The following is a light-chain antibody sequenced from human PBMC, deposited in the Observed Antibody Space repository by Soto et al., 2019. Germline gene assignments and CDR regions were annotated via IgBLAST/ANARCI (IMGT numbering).Light chain of an antibody. CDR3: ETWDSNTRV. J-gene: IGLJ3*02. V-gene: IGLV4-60*02. CDR1: SGHSNYV. Sequence: QSVLTQSSSASASLGSSVKLTCTLSSGHSNYVIAWHQRRPGKAPRYLMKLEGSGSYNKGSGVPDRFSGSSSGADRYLTISYLLFEDEADYYCETWDSNTRVFGGGTKVTVL. CDR2: LEGSGSY.